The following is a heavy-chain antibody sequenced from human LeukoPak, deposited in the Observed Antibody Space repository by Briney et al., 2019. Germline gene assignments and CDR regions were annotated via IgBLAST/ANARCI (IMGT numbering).Heavy chain of an antibody. CDR2: IYYSGST. D-gene: IGHD7-27*01. CDR1: GGSIGSGDCF. CDR3: ARASTGDRPRRYFNS. V-gene: IGHV4-30-4*01. Sequence: SETLSLTCTVSGGSIGSGDCFWSWIRQPPEKGLEWIGFIYYSGSTYYNPSLKSRVTISVDTSKNQFSLKLSSVTAADTAVYYCARASTGDRPRRYFNSWGQGTLVTVSS. J-gene: IGHJ4*02.